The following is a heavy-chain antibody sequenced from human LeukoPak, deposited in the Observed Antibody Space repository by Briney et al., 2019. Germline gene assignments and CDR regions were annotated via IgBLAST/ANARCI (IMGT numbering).Heavy chain of an antibody. D-gene: IGHD3-10*01. CDR1: GGPFSGYY. Sequence: SETLSLTCAVDGGPFSGYYWSWIRQPPGKGLEWIGEINHSGSTNYNPSLKSRVTISVDTSKNQFSLKLSSVTAADTAVYYCARRNSHYYGLKGYFDYWGQGTLVAVSS. CDR3: ARRNSHYYGLKGYFDY. J-gene: IGHJ4*02. V-gene: IGHV4-34*01. CDR2: INHSGST.